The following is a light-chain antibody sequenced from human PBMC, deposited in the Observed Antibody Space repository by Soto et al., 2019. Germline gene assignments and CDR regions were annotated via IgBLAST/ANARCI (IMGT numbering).Light chain of an antibody. Sequence: QTVVTQEPSFSVSPGGTVTLTCGLSSGSVSTSYYTSWYQQTPGQAPRTLIYSTNTRSSGVPDRFSGSILGNKAALTITGAQADDESDYYCVLYMGSGSWVFGGGTKVTVL. V-gene: IGLV8-61*01. CDR3: VLYMGSGSWV. CDR2: STN. J-gene: IGLJ3*02. CDR1: SGSVSTSYY.